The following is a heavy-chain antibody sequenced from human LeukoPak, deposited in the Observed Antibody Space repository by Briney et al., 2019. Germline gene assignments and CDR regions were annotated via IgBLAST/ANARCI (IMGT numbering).Heavy chain of an antibody. CDR3: ARVSSSVSKPLDY. Sequence: SGGSLRLSCAASGFTFSAYWMSWVRQAPGKGLEWVSSISSSSSYIYYADSVKGRFTISRDNAKNSLYLQMNSLRAEDTAVYYCARVSSSVSKPLDYWGQGTLVTVSS. CDR1: GFTFSAYW. CDR2: ISSSSSYI. J-gene: IGHJ4*02. V-gene: IGHV3-21*01.